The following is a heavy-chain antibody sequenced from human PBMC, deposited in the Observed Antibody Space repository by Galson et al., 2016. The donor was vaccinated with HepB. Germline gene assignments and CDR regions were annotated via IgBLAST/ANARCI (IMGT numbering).Heavy chain of an antibody. V-gene: IGHV3-11*01. J-gene: IGHJ4*02. CDR2: IAGRSTTI. D-gene: IGHD3-16*01. Sequence: SLRLSCAASGFAFSDYSMSWIRQTPGKGPEWIAYIAGRSTTIYLSDSVKGRFTVSRDNTKDSLFLHMDDLRAEDTAIYFCARDREPETTKPTFALWGQGAMVTVSS. CDR3: ARDREPETTKPTFAL. CDR1: GFAFSDYS.